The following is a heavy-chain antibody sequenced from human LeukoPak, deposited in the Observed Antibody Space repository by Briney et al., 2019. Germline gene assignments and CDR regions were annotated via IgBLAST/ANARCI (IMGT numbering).Heavy chain of an antibody. Sequence: SQTLSLTCTVSGGSISSGSYYWSWIRQPAGKGLEWIGRIYTSGSTYYNPSLKSRVTISVDTSKNQFSLKLSSVTAADTAVYYCARDESDGYKLGAYAFDIWGQGTMVTVSS. J-gene: IGHJ3*02. CDR3: ARDESDGYKLGAYAFDI. D-gene: IGHD5-24*01. CDR1: GGSISSGSYY. CDR2: IYTSGST. V-gene: IGHV4-61*02.